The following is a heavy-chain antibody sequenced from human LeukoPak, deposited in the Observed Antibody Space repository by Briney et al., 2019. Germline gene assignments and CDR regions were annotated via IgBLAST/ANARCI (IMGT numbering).Heavy chain of an antibody. V-gene: IGHV5-51*01. CDR3: ARTYSSSSAYYYYYMDV. D-gene: IGHD6-6*01. J-gene: IGHJ6*03. Sequence: GESLKISCKGSGYSFTSYWIGWVRPMPGKGLEWMGIIYPGDSDTRYSPSFQGQVTISADKSISTAYLQWSSLKASDTAMYYCARTYSSSSAYYYYYMDVWGKGTTVTVSS. CDR1: GYSFTSYW. CDR2: IYPGDSDT.